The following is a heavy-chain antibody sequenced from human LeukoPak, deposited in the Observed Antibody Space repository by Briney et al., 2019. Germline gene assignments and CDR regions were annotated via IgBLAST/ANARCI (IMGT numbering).Heavy chain of an antibody. V-gene: IGHV3-30*18. CDR1: GFTFSSYG. D-gene: IGHD5-18*01. J-gene: IGHJ6*02. Sequence: GGSLRLSCAASGFTFSSYGMHWVRQAPGKGLEWVAVISYDGSNKYYADSVKGRFTISRDYSKNTLYLQMNSLRAEDTAVYYCAKEKMAGYSYGYFNYYYGMDVWGQGTTVTVSS. CDR2: ISYDGSNK. CDR3: AKEKMAGYSYGYFNYYYGMDV.